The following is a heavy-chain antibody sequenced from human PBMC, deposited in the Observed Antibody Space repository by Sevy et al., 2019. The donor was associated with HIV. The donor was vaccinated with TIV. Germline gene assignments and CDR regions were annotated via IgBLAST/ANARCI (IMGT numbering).Heavy chain of an antibody. Sequence: SETLSLTCTVSGGSITSLYWNWILQPPGKGLEWIVNIYYNGHINYNPSLRSQVTLSLDTSKNQFSLRLSSVTAADTAMYYCAGENAWGRGYSWGQGTLVTVSS. CDR2: IYYNGHI. J-gene: IGHJ4*02. CDR3: AGENAWGRGYS. CDR1: GGSITSLY. V-gene: IGHV4-59*08. D-gene: IGHD1-26*01.